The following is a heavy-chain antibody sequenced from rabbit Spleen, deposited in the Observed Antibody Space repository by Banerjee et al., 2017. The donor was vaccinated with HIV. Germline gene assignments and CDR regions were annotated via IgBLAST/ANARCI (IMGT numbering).Heavy chain of an antibody. CDR1: GFDFSSSYW. J-gene: IGHJ6*01. CDR2: IYTGSSGST. CDR3: ARDRYGGSLSMAYTGMDL. Sequence: QEQLEESGGGLVKPEGSLTLSCKASGFDFSSSYWICWVRQAPGKGLEWIACIYTGSSGSTDYATWAKGRFTISKTSSTTVTLQMTSLTAADTATYFCARDRYGGSLSMAYTGMDLWGPGTLVTVS. V-gene: IGHV1S45*01. D-gene: IGHD4-2*01.